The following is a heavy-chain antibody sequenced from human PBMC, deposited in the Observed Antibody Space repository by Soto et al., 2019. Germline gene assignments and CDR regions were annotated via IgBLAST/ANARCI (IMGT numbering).Heavy chain of an antibody. J-gene: IGHJ3*02. Sequence: SVTLSLTCTVSGGSTSSSSYYWGWIRQPPGKGLEWIGSIYYSGSTYYNPSLKSRVTISVDTSKNQFSLKLSSVTAADTAVYYCARPLVVGTENKGEDAFGIWGQGTMVTVSS. V-gene: IGHV4-39*01. CDR3: ARPLVVGTENKGEDAFGI. CDR1: GGSTSSSSYY. D-gene: IGHD2-15*01. CDR2: IYYSGST.